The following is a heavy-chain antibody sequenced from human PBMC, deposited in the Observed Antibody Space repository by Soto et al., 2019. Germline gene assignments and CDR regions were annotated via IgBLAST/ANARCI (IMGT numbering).Heavy chain of an antibody. J-gene: IGHJ4*02. CDR1: GYTFTSYG. CDR2: ISAYNGNT. V-gene: IGHV1-18*01. D-gene: IGHD2-2*02. Sequence: ASVKVFCKASGYTFTSYGISCVRQPPGQGLEWMGWISAYNGNTNYAQKLQGRVTMTTDTSTSTAYMELRSLRSDDTAVYYCARPVQPLLYGPYYFDYWGQGTLVTVSS. CDR3: ARPVQPLLYGPYYFDY.